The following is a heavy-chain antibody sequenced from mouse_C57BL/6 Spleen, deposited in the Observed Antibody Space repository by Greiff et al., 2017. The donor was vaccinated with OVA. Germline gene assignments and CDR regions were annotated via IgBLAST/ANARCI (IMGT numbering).Heavy chain of an antibody. CDR1: GFTFSDYY. CDR2: INYDGSST. J-gene: IGHJ1*03. D-gene: IGHD2-3*01. CDR3: ARDRIYDGYYGWYFDV. Sequence: EVQLVESEGGLVQPGSSMKLSCTASGFTFSDYYMAWVRQVPEKGLEWVANINYDGSSTYYLDSLKSRFIISRDNAKNILYLQMSSLKSEDTATYYCARDRIYDGYYGWYFDVWGTGTTVTVSS. V-gene: IGHV5-16*01.